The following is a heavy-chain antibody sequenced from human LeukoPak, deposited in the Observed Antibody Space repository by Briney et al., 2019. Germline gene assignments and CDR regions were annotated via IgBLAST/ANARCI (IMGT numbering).Heavy chain of an antibody. V-gene: IGHV3-30*02. CDR3: ASGGYGSGWKPPPADY. J-gene: IGHJ4*02. Sequence: QPGGSLRLSCAASGFSFTTYGMHWVRQAPGKGLQWVAHIRHDGSNQLYADSVNGRFTISRDNSKNTLLLQMNSLRSEDTAVYFCASGGYGSGWKPPPADYWGQGTLVTVSS. CDR1: GFSFTTYG. D-gene: IGHD6-19*01. CDR2: IRHDGSNQ.